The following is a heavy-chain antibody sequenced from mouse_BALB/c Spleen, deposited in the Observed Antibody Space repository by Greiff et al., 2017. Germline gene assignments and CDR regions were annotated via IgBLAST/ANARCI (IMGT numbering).Heavy chain of an antibody. CDR3: NAFITTVVAKDY. Sequence: VQLQQSGAELVRSGASVTLSCTASGFNIKDYYMLWVKQRPEQGLEWIGWIDPENGDTEYAPKFQGKATMTADTSSNTAYLQLSSLTSEDTAVYYCNAFITTVVAKDYWGQGTTLTVSS. V-gene: IGHV14-4*02. J-gene: IGHJ2*01. CDR1: GFNIKDYY. CDR2: IDPENGDT. D-gene: IGHD1-1*01.